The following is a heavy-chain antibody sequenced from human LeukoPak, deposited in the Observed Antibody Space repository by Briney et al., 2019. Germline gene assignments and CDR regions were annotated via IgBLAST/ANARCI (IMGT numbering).Heavy chain of an antibody. Sequence: GGSLRLSCAASGFTFSGYWMSWVRQAPGKGLEWVANIKEDGSQKYYVDSVKGRFTISRDNAKNSLYLQMNSLRAEDTAVYYCARDLTLYCSSTSCFDAFDIWGQGTMVTVSS. J-gene: IGHJ3*02. CDR2: IKEDGSQK. CDR1: GFTFSGYW. D-gene: IGHD2-2*01. V-gene: IGHV3-7*01. CDR3: ARDLTLYCSSTSCFDAFDI.